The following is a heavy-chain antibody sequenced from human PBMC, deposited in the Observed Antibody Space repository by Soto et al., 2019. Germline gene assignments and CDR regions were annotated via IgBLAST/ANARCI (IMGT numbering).Heavy chain of an antibody. CDR1: GFTFSSYG. CDR2: ISYDGSNK. D-gene: IGHD3-9*01. J-gene: IGHJ6*04. CDR3: AKDDPYYDILTGYYGGTSHMGQKMDV. Sequence: GGSLRLSCAASGFTFSSYGMHWVRQAPGKGLEWVAVISYDGSNKYYADSVKGPFTISRDNSKNTLYLQMNSLRAEDTAVYYCAKDDPYYDILTGYYGGTSHMGQKMDVWGKGTTVTVSS. V-gene: IGHV3-30*18.